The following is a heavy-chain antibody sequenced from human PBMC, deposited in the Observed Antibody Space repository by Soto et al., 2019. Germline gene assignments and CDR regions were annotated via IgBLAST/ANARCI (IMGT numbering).Heavy chain of an antibody. CDR2: ISYDGSNK. CDR1: GFTFSSYA. J-gene: IGHJ4*02. Sequence: QVQLVESGGGVVRPGRSLRLSCAASGFTFSSYAMHWVRQAPGKGLEWVAVISYDGSNKYYADSVKGRFTISRDNSKNTLYLQMNSLRAEDTAVYYCARESITMVRGVIGSFDYWGQGTLVTVSS. D-gene: IGHD3-10*01. V-gene: IGHV3-30-3*01. CDR3: ARESITMVRGVIGSFDY.